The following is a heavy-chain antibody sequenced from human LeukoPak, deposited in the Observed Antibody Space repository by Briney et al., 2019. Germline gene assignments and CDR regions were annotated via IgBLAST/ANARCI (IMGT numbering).Heavy chain of an antibody. CDR1: GGSISSSNW. D-gene: IGHD3-22*01. Sequence: SGTLSLTCAVSGGSISSSNWWSWVRQPPGKGLEWIGEIYHSGSTNYNPSLKSRVTISVDKSKNQFSLKLSSVTAEDTAVYYCARSPYDSSGQFDYWGQGTLVTVSS. CDR2: IYHSGST. CDR3: ARSPYDSSGQFDY. V-gene: IGHV4-4*02. J-gene: IGHJ4*02.